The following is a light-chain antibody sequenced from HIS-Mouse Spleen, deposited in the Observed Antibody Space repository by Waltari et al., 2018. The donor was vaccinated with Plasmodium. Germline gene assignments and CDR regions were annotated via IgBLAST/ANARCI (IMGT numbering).Light chain of an antibody. J-gene: IGLJ2*01. CDR1: KWGAKY. CDR3: QAWDSSTVV. V-gene: IGLV3-1*01. CDR2: QDS. Sequence: SYELTQPPSVSVSPGQTASITCSGAKWGAKYACWYQPKPGQSPVLVIYQDSKRPTGIPERFSGSNSGNTATLTISGTQAMDEADYYCQAWDSSTVVFGGGTKLTVL.